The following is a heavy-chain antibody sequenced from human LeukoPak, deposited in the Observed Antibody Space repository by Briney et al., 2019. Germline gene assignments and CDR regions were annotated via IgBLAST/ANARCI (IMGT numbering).Heavy chain of an antibody. V-gene: IGHV3-48*03. J-gene: IGHJ4*02. CDR1: GFTFSSYE. CDR2: ISSSGSTI. Sequence: PGGSLRLSCAASGFTFSSYEMNWVRQAPGKGLEWVSYISSSGSTIYYADSVKGRFTISRDNAKNSLYLQMNSLRAEDTAVYYCARDLPYFDWGIDYWGQGTLVTVSS. CDR3: ARDLPYFDWGIDY. D-gene: IGHD3-9*01.